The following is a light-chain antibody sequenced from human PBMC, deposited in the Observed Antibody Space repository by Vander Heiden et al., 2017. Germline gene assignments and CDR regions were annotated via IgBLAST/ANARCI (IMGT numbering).Light chain of an antibody. J-gene: IGLJ3*02. V-gene: IGLV2-23*01. CDR1: SSDVGSYDL. CDR2: EGG. CDR3: CSYAGSRTYGV. Sequence: QSALTQPASVSGSPGQSITIPCTGTSSDVGSYDLVSGYQHHPGKAPKIMSYEGGERPSGVSNRFAGSKSGNTASLTISGLQAEDEAEYDCCSYAGSRTYGVFGGGTKLTVL.